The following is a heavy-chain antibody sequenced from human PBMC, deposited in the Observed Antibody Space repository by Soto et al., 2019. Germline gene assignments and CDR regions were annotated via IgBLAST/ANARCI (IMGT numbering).Heavy chain of an antibody. D-gene: IGHD2-2*01. Sequence: QVQLVQSGAEVKKPGASVKVSCKASSHTFISYGINWVRQAPGQGLEWMGWISDYDGYTTYAQKLQGRVTMTTNTSPSTMYVELRSLKSRGSGVNYCSTSVLDYWGQGTLVTVSS. CDR3: STSVLDY. CDR2: ISDYDGYT. CDR1: SHTFISYG. J-gene: IGHJ4*02. V-gene: IGHV1-18*04.